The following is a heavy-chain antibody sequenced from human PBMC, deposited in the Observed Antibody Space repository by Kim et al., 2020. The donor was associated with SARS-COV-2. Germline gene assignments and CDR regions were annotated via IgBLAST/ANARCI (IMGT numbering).Heavy chain of an antibody. J-gene: IGHJ3*02. CDR3: TTLYDILTGSFYHAFDI. CDR1: GFTFSNAW. CDR2: IKSKTDGGTT. Sequence: GGSLRLSCAASGFTFSNAWMSWVRQAPGKGLECVGRIKSKTDGGTTDYAAPVKGRFTISRDDSKNTLYLQMNSLKTEDTAVYYCTTLYDILTGSFYHAFDICGRGTMVTVSS. D-gene: IGHD3-9*01. V-gene: IGHV3-15*01.